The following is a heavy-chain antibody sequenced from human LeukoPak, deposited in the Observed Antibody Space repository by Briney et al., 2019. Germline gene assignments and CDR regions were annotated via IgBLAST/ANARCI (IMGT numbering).Heavy chain of an antibody. D-gene: IGHD4-17*01. Sequence: SETLSLTCAVSDYSVTSAYYWGWIRQFPGKELEWIGSIFHGETTYYNPSLESRVTISVDPSKNQFSLRLTSVTAADTAVYYCARDPYGDYGNGWYFDLWGRGTLVTVSS. CDR1: DYSVTSAYY. CDR3: ARDPYGDYGNGWYFDL. J-gene: IGHJ2*01. V-gene: IGHV4-38-2*02. CDR2: IFHGETT.